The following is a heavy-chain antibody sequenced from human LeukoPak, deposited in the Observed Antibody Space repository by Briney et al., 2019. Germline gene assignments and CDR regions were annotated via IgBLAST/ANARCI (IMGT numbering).Heavy chain of an antibody. CDR3: ARDTGYGGNFDY. D-gene: IGHD4-23*01. J-gene: IGHJ4*02. CDR1: GFTFSSYW. Sequence: GGSQRLSCAASGFTFSSYWMSWARQAPGKGLEWVAIIKQDGSEKYYVDSVKGRFTISRDNTKNSLYLQMNSLRAEDTAVYYCARDTGYGGNFDYWGQGPLATVSS. V-gene: IGHV3-7*01. CDR2: IKQDGSEK.